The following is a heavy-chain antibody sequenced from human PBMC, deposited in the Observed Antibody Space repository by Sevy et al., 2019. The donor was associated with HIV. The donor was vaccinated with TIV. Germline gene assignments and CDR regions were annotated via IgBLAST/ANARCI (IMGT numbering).Heavy chain of an antibody. D-gene: IGHD1-26*01. CDR3: ARDRSGSYHVSDNCFDP. J-gene: IGHJ5*02. CDR1: GFIFSSYG. V-gene: IGHV3-74*01. CDR2: IKSDGSST. Sequence: GGSLRLSCAASGFIFSSYGMHWVRQAPGKGLVWVSRIKSDGSSTSYADSVKGRFTISRDNAKNTLYLQMNSLRAEYTAVYYCARDRSGSYHVSDNCFDPWGQGTLVTVSS.